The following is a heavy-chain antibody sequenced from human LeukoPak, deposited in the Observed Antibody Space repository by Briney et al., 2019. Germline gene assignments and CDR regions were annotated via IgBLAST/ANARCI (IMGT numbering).Heavy chain of an antibody. CDR3: ARGGLVVRGTNNWFDP. Sequence: SQTLSLTCAVSGGSISSGGYSWSWIRQRPGKGLEWIGYIYHSGSTYYNPSLKSRVTISVDRSKNQFSLKLSSVTAADTAVYYCARGGLVVRGTNNWFDPWGQGTLVTVSS. J-gene: IGHJ5*02. D-gene: IGHD3-10*01. CDR1: GGSISSGGYS. V-gene: IGHV4-30-2*01. CDR2: IYHSGST.